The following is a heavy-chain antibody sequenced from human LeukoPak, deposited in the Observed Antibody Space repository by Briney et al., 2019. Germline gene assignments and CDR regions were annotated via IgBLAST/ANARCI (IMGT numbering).Heavy chain of an antibody. V-gene: IGHV3-33*01. J-gene: IGHJ4*02. Sequence: GGSLRLSCAASGFTLSSYGMHWVRQAPGKGLEWVAVIWYDGSNKYYADSVKGRFTISRDNSRNTLYLQMNSLRAEDTAVYYCARGSLWFGELRLDYWGQGTLVTVSS. CDR3: ARGSLWFGELRLDY. D-gene: IGHD3-10*01. CDR2: IWYDGSNK. CDR1: GFTLSSYG.